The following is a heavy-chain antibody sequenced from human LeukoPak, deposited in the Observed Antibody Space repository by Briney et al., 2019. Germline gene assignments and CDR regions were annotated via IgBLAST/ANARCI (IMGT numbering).Heavy chain of an antibody. CDR2: IIPIFGTA. CDR1: GGTFSSYA. J-gene: IGHJ4*02. CDR3: AGEGPQFQASFTSTYYFDY. Sequence: SVKVSCKASGGTFSSYAISWVRQAPGQGLEWMGGIIPIFGTANYAQKFQGRVTITADESTSTAYMELSSLRSEDTAVYYCAGEGPQFQASFTSTYYFDYWGQGTLVTVSS. V-gene: IGHV1-69*13. D-gene: IGHD2/OR15-2a*01.